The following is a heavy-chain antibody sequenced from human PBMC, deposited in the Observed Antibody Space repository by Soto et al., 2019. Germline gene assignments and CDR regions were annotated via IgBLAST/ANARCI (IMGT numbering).Heavy chain of an antibody. V-gene: IGHV1-18*01. J-gene: IGHJ4*02. D-gene: IGHD1-26*01. CDR2: ISAHNGNT. CDR1: GYTFTSYG. CDR3: ASSREGGSGRYFVY. Sequence: QVQLVQSGAEVRKPGASVKVSCKASGYTFTSYGLTWVRQAPGQGLEWMGWISAHNGNTNYAQKLQGRVTMTTDTSTSTAYMELRSLRSDDTAVYYCASSREGGSGRYFVYWGQGTLVTVSS.